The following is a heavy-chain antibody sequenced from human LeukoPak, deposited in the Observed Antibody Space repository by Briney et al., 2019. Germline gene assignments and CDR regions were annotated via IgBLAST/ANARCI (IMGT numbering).Heavy chain of an antibody. D-gene: IGHD2-15*01. Sequence: GGSLRLSCAASGFTFSSSAMNWVRQAPGKGLEWVSSINNVASHIYYAHSVKGRFTISRDNAKNSLYLQMNSLSDEDTAVYYCARDVVGAPDYWGQGTLVTVSS. CDR3: ARDVVGAPDY. V-gene: IGHV3-21*01. CDR2: INNVASHI. J-gene: IGHJ4*02. CDR1: GFTFSSSA.